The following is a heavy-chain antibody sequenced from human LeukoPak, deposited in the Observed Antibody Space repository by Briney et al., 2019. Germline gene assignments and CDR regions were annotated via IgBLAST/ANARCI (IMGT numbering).Heavy chain of an antibody. Sequence: GGSLRLSCAASGFTFSSYWMHWVRQAPGKGLVWVSRINSDGSGTSYADSVKGRFTISRDNSKNTLYLQMNSLRAEDTAVYYCAKDGRNYYDSSGYLSYWGQGTLVTVSS. CDR3: AKDGRNYYDSSGYLSY. D-gene: IGHD3-22*01. J-gene: IGHJ4*02. CDR1: GFTFSSYW. CDR2: INSDGSGT. V-gene: IGHV3-74*01.